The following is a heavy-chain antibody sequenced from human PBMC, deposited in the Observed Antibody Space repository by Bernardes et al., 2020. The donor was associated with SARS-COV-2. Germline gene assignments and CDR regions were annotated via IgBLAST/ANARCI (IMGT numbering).Heavy chain of an antibody. V-gene: IGHV3-7*01. J-gene: IGHJ4*02. CDR3: ARICSTSSFDFDY. Sequence: GGSLRLSCAASGFTFSTYWMTWVRQAPGKGLEWVSNINQDGSETFYVDSVKGRFTISRDNAKNSLFMEMNTLRAEDTAVYYCARICSTSSFDFDYWGQGTLVTFSS. D-gene: IGHD6-6*01. CDR1: GFTFSTYW. CDR2: INQDGSET.